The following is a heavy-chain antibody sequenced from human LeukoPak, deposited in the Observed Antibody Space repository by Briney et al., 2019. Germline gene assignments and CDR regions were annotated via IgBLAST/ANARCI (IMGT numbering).Heavy chain of an antibody. D-gene: IGHD3-22*01. CDR3: ARHSITMIVVVIALDY. J-gene: IGHJ4*02. CDR1: GFTFSSYA. CDR2: ISGSGGST. Sequence: SGGSLRLSCAASGFTFSSYAMSWVRQAPGKGLEWVSAISGSGGSTYYADSVKGRFTISRDNSKNTLYLQMSSLRAEDTAVYYCARHSITMIVVVIALDYWGQGTLVTVSS. V-gene: IGHV3-23*01.